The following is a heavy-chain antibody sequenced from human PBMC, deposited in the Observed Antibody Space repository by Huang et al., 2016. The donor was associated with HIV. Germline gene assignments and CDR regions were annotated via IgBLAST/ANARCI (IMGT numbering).Heavy chain of an antibody. Sequence: QVQLVESGGGVVPPGGSLRLSCATSGLPFSDYGLHWVRQTPGKGLEWVSFMAYDGTTKVYADSVEGRFTVSRDNSKSTLYLQMNSLRLEDTSIYYCLKDQVGPWGQGTLVTVSS. D-gene: IGHD3-10*01. CDR2: MAYDGTTK. CDR1: GLPFSDYG. CDR3: LKDQVGP. V-gene: IGHV3-30*02. J-gene: IGHJ5*02.